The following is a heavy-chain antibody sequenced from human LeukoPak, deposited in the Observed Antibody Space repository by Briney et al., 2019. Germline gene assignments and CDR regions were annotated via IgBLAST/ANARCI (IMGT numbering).Heavy chain of an antibody. CDR1: GFTFDDYA. V-gene: IGHV3-9*01. CDR2: ISWNSGSI. D-gene: IGHD1-1*01. Sequence: GGSLRLSCAASGFTFDDYAMYWVRQAPGKGLEWVSGISWNSGSIGYADSVKGRFTISRDNAKNSLYLQMSSLGAEDTAVYYCATKTDWSYFEYWGQGTLVTVSS. J-gene: IGHJ4*02. CDR3: ATKTDWSYFEY.